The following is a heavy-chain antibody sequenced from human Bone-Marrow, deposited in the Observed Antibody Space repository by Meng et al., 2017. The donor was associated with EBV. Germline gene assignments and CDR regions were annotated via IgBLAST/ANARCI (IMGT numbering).Heavy chain of an antibody. CDR1: GGSISSSSYY. V-gene: IGHV4-39*07. D-gene: IGHD4-11*01. Sequence: QLQLQESGPGLVXPXXXXXLTXTVSGGSISSSSYYWGWIRQPPGKGLEWIGSIYYSGSTYYNPSLKSRVTISVDTSKNQFSLKLSSVTAADTAVYYCAREIRQCNWFDPWGQGTLVTVSS. CDR3: AREIRQCNWFDP. J-gene: IGHJ5*02. CDR2: IYYSGST.